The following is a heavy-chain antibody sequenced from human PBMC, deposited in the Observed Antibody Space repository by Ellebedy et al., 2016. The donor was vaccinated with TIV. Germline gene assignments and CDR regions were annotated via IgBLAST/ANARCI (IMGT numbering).Heavy chain of an antibody. J-gene: IGHJ6*02. CDR2: IDDSGRT. CDR1: GGSSSRHY. D-gene: IGHD3-22*01. Sequence: SETLSLTXKVSGGSSSRHYWTWIRQPPGKGLEWIGCIDDSGRTNYNSSLKSRVTISVDTSKNQFSLKLTSLTAADTAVYYCARDRMYYYDSSGSYQYYGMDVWGQGTTVTVSS. V-gene: IGHV4-59*11. CDR3: ARDRMYYYDSSGSYQYYGMDV.